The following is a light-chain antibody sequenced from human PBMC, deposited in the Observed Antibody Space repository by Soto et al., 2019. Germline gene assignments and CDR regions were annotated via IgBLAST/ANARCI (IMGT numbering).Light chain of an antibody. CDR3: QQYDNQKT. CDR1: QSISSW. V-gene: IGKV1-5*01. J-gene: IGKJ1*01. CDR2: DAS. Sequence: DIQMTQSPSSLSASVGDRVTITCRVSQSISSWLAWYQQKPGKAPKLLIYDASSLETGVLSRFSGSGSGTDFTFTISSLQPEDIATYYCQQYDNQKTFGQGTKVDI.